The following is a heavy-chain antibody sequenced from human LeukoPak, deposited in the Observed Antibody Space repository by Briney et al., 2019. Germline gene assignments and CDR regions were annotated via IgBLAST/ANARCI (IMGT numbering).Heavy chain of an antibody. CDR3: ARVLAAAFPHFDY. J-gene: IGHJ4*02. V-gene: IGHV4-39*01. D-gene: IGHD6-13*01. Sequence: PSETLSLTCTVSGGSISSSNYYWVWIRQPPGKGLEWIGSISYSGSTYYNPSLKSRLTISVDTSKNQFSLKLSSVTAADTAVYYCARVLAAAFPHFDYWGQGTLVTVSS. CDR2: ISYSGST. CDR1: GGSISSSNYY.